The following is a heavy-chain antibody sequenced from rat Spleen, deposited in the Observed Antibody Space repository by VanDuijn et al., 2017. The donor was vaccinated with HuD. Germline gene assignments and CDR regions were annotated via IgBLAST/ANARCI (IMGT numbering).Heavy chain of an antibody. Sequence: EVQLQESGPGLVKPSQSLSLTCSVTAYSITSSYGWSWIRKFPGNKLEWIGHISYSGSTTYNPSLKSRISITRDTSKNQFFLQLNSVTTEDTATYYCARRRGQVYNNYFDYWGQGVMVTVSS. J-gene: IGHJ2*01. V-gene: IGHV3-1*01. D-gene: IGHD1-10*01. CDR1: AYSITSSY. CDR2: ISYSGST. CDR3: ARRRGQVYNNYFDY.